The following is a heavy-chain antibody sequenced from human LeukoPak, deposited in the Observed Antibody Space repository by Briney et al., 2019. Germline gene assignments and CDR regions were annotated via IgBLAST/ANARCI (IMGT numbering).Heavy chain of an antibody. CDR2: INPSGGST. J-gene: IGHJ4*02. Sequence: GASVKVSCKASGYTFTSYYMHWVRQAPGQGLEWMGIINPSGGSTSYAQKFQGRVTMTRDTSTSTVYMELSSLRSEDTAVYYCARDLIGGSYAHTFDYWGQGTLVTVSS. CDR1: GYTFTSYY. D-gene: IGHD3-16*01. CDR3: ARDLIGGSYAHTFDY. V-gene: IGHV1-46*01.